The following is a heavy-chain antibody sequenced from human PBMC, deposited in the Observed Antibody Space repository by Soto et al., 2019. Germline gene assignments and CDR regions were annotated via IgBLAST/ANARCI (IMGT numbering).Heavy chain of an antibody. Sequence: GEALRLSFAESGFTFISYGIHWVREALGKGLKWGAVISHDGSKTNYADSVKGRFTISRDNSKNTLYLQMNSLRAEDTAVYYCARDGYYYDSSGYYPSPYYYYGMDVWGQGT. CDR1: GFTFISYG. CDR2: ISHDGSKT. D-gene: IGHD3-22*01. V-gene: IGHV3-33*05. CDR3: ARDGYYYDSSGYYPSPYYYYGMDV. J-gene: IGHJ6*02.